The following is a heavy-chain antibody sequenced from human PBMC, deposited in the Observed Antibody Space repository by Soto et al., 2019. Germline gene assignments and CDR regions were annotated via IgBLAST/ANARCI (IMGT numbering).Heavy chain of an antibody. D-gene: IGHD3-22*01. CDR1: GGSISSGGYY. CDR2: IYYSGST. CDR3: ARERNYDSSGYSDYYGMDV. V-gene: IGHV4-31*03. Sequence: QVQLQESGPGLVKPSQTLSLTCTVSGGSISSGGYYWSWIRQHPGKGLEWIGYIYYSGSTYYNPSLKSRVTISVDTSKNQFSLKLSSVTAADTAVYYCARERNYDSSGYSDYYGMDVWGQGTTVTVSS. J-gene: IGHJ6*02.